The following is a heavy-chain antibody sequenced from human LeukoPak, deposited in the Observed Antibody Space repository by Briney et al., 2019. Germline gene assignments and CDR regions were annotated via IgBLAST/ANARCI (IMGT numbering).Heavy chain of an antibody. CDR2: IRTKAYGGTT. Sequence: GESLRLSCTASGFTFGDYAMSWVRQAPGKGLEWVGFIRTKAYGGTTEYAASVNGRFTISRDDSKSIAYLQMNSLKTEDTAVYYCTRGDSSGYYNPTDFWGQGTLVTVSS. V-gene: IGHV3-49*04. J-gene: IGHJ4*02. CDR1: GFTFGDYA. D-gene: IGHD3-22*01. CDR3: TRGDSSGYYNPTDF.